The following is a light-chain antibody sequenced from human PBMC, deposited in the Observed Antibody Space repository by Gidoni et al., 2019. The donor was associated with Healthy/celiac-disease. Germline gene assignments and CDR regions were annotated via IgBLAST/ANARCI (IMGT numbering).Light chain of an antibody. CDR1: QSVSSN. J-gene: IGKJ2*01. CDR2: GAS. V-gene: IGKV3D-15*01. Sequence: EIVMTQSTATLSVSTGARATLSCRASQSVSSNLAWYQQKPGQAPRLLIYGASTRATGIPARFSGSGSGTEFTLTISSLQSEDFAVYYCQQYNNWPLYTFXQXTKLEIK. CDR3: QQYNNWPLYT.